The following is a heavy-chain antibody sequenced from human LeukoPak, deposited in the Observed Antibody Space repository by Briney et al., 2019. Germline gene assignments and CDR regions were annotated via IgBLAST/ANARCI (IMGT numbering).Heavy chain of an antibody. CDR2: FDPEDGET. V-gene: IGHV1-24*01. CDR3: ATDSSGWYRGYFQH. D-gene: IGHD6-19*01. CDR1: GYTLTELS. Sequence: ASVKVSCKVSGYTLTELSLHWVRQAPGKRLEWMGGFDPEDGETIYAQKFQGRVTMTEDTSTDTAYMELSSLRSEDTAVYYCATDSSGWYRGYFQHWGQGTLVTVSS. J-gene: IGHJ1*01.